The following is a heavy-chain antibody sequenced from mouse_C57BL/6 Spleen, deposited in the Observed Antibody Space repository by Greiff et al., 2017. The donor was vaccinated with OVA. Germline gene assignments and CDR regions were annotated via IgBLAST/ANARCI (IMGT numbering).Heavy chain of an antibody. Sequence: EVKLMESGGGLVKPGGSLKLSCAASGFTFSSYAMSWVRQTPEKRLEWVATISDGGSYTYYPDNVKGRFTISRDNAKNNLYLQMSHLKSEDTAMYYCARDRSYRAMDYWGQGTSVTVSS. CDR1: GFTFSSYA. V-gene: IGHV5-4*01. CDR2: ISDGGSYT. J-gene: IGHJ4*01. CDR3: ARDRSYRAMDY. D-gene: IGHD1-1*01.